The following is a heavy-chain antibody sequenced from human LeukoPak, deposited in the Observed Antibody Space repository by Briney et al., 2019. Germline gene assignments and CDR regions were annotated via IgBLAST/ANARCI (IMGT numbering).Heavy chain of an antibody. CDR2: ISGGSA. CDR1: GFTVSSNE. CDR3: KKEVYNWNDFATDWFDP. D-gene: IGHD1-20*01. V-gene: IGHV3-38-3*01. J-gene: IGHJ5*02. Sequence: GGSLRLSCAASGFTVSSNEMSWVRQAPGKGLEWVSSISGGSAYYSDSRKGRFTISRDNSKNTLHLQMNSLRAEDTAVYYCKKEVYNWNDFATDWFDPWGQGTLVTVSS.